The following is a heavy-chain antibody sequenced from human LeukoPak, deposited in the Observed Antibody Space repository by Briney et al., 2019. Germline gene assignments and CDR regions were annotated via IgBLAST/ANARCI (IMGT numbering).Heavy chain of an antibody. J-gene: IGHJ4*02. CDR3: ARLSSGWHSHFDY. D-gene: IGHD6-19*01. CDR2: IYPGDSGT. V-gene: IGHV5-51*01. Sequence: GESLKISCKGSGYSFTNYWIGWVRQMPGKGLEWMGIIYPGDSGTRYSPSFQGQVTISADKSISTAYLQWSSLKASDNAMYYCARLSSGWHSHFDYWGQGTLVTVSS. CDR1: GYSFTNYW.